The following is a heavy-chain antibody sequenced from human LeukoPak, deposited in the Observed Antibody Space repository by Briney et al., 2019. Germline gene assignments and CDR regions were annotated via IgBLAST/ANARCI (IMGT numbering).Heavy chain of an antibody. Sequence: PSETLSLTSALYVGSFIGYISSSIRDPPGKGLESICEINYSGSNNFIPSLKSRVTISLDTAKNQFSVKLSSVTAADTAVYYCARGRRSSSWYFGQPFDYWGQGTLVTVSS. V-gene: IGHV4-34*01. J-gene: IGHJ4*02. CDR3: ARGRRSSSWYFGQPFDY. CDR1: VGSFIGYI. CDR2: INYSGSN. D-gene: IGHD6-13*01.